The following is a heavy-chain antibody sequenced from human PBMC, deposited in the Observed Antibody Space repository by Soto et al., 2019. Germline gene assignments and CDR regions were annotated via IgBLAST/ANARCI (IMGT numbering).Heavy chain of an antibody. D-gene: IGHD3-22*01. V-gene: IGHV4-59*01. J-gene: IGHJ3*02. Sequence: QVQLQESGPGLVKPSETLSLTCTVSGGSISSYYWSWIRQPPGKGLEWIGYIYYSGSTNYNPSLKSRVTRSVDTSKNPFSLQLSSVTAADTAVYYCARSSPYYDSRGRRGDAFDIWGQGTMVTVSS. CDR3: ARSSPYYDSRGRRGDAFDI. CDR1: GGSISSYY. CDR2: IYYSGST.